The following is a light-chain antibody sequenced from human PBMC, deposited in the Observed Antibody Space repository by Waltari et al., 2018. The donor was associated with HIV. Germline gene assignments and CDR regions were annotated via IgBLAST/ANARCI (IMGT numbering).Light chain of an antibody. CDR3: MIWHSDTVI. CDR1: SGINVGAYW. J-gene: IGLJ2*01. V-gene: IGLV5-45*01. Sequence: QAVLTQPPSLSASPGASASLTCTLRSGINVGAYWIYWYPHKPGIPPQFLLRYKSDSDKYQGSGVPSRFSGSKDASVNAGILFISGLQSEDEADYYCMIWHSDTVIIGGGTKLTVL. CDR2: YKSDSDK.